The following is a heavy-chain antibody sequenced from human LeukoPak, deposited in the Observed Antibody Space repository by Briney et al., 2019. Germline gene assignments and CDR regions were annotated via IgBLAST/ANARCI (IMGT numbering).Heavy chain of an antibody. J-gene: IGHJ4*02. CDR1: GYTFINYA. CDR2: INAGKGNT. Sequence: GASVKVSCKASGYTFINYAMHWVRQAPGQRLEWMGWINAGKGNTKYSQEFQGRVTITRDTSASTAYMELNSLRSEDMAVYYCARGGYYDSSGVFDYWGQGTLVTVSS. D-gene: IGHD3-22*01. CDR3: ARGGYYDSSGVFDY. V-gene: IGHV1-3*03.